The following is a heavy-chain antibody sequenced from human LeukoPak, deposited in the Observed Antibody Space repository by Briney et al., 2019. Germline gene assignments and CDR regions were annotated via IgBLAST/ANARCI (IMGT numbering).Heavy chain of an antibody. J-gene: IGHJ4*02. D-gene: IGHD3-3*01. V-gene: IGHV1-2*02. CDR1: GYTFTGYY. CDR3: ARGLRDFWSGSHLDY. CDR2: INPNSGGT. Sequence: KVSCKASGYTFTGYYMHWVRQAPGQGLEWMGWINPNSGGTNYAQKFQGRVTMTRDTSISTAYMELSRLRSDDTAVYYCARGLRDFWSGSHLDYWGQGTLVTVSS.